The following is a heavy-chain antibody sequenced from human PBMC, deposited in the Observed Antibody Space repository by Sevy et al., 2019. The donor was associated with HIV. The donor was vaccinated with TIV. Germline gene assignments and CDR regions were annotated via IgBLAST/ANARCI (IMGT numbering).Heavy chain of an antibody. J-gene: IGHJ3*02. Sequence: GGSLRLSCAASGFTFTSYSMNWVRQAPGKGLEWVSYISSSSSTIYYADSLKGRFTISRANAKNSLYLQMNSLRDEDTAVYYCAGGRGRVYYYDSSGYPAAVDIWGQGTMVTVSS. V-gene: IGHV3-48*02. CDR3: AGGRGRVYYYDSSGYPAAVDI. CDR1: GFTFTSYS. D-gene: IGHD3-22*01. CDR2: ISSSSSTI.